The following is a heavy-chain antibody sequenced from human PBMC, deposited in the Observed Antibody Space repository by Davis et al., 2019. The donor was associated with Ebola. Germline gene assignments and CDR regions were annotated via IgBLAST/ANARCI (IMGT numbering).Heavy chain of an antibody. CDR3: ARLPVYSGAYYSFDY. CDR2: INPYTGET. CDR1: DYTFNNYA. J-gene: IGHJ4*02. V-gene: IGHV1-18*01. D-gene: IGHD1-26*01. Sequence: AASVKVSCKASDYTFNNYAVSWVRQAPGQGLECVGWINPYTGETKFPQKFQGRVTMTTDASTGTAYMELRDLTSDDAAIYYCARLPVYSGAYYSFDYWGQGSLVTVSS.